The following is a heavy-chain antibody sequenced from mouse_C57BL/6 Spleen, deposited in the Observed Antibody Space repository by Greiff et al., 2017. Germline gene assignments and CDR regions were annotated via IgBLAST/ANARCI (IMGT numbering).Heavy chain of an antibody. J-gene: IGHJ2*01. Sequence: PGASVKLSCKASGYTFTSYWMHWVKQRPGQGLEWIGMIHPNSGSTNYNEKFTSKATLTVDKSSSTAYMQLSSLTSEDSAVYYCARTGAYWGQGTTLTVSS. CDR2: IHPNSGST. V-gene: IGHV1-64*01. CDR1: GYTFTSYW. CDR3: ARTGAY. D-gene: IGHD4-1*01.